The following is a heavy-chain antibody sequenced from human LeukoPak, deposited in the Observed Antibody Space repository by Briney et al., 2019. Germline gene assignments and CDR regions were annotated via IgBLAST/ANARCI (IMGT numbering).Heavy chain of an antibody. CDR2: IYWDDDK. CDR3: AHKAAVAGLFDY. D-gene: IGHD6-19*01. J-gene: IGHJ4*02. CDR1: GFSLSTTGVG. V-gene: IGHV2-5*02. Sequence: ESGPTLVKXTQTLTLTCTFSGFSLSTTGVGVGWLRQPPGKALEWLALIYWDDDKRYSPSLKSGLTITKDTSKNQVVLTMTNMDPVDTATYFCAHKAAVAGLFDYWGQGTLVTVSS.